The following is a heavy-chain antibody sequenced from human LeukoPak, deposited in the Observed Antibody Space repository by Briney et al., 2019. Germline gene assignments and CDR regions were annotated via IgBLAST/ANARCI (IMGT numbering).Heavy chain of an antibody. CDR3: AGVVVAATQSGYFDY. J-gene: IGHJ4*02. CDR2: INHSGST. D-gene: IGHD2-15*01. V-gene: IGHV4-34*01. Sequence: SETLSLTCAVYGGSFSGYYWSWIRQPPGKGLEWIGEINHSGSTNYNPSLKSRVTISVDTSKNQFSLKLSSVTAADTAVYYCAGVVVAATQSGYFDYWGQGTLVTVSS. CDR1: GGSFSGYY.